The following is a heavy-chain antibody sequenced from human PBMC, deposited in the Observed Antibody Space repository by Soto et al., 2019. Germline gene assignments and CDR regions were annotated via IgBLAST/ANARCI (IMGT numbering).Heavy chain of an antibody. CDR3: ARRAGYSSSSTAFDI. Sequence: QVQLVQSGADVKKPGSSVKLSCKASGGTFGSYAINWVRQAPGQGLGWMGGIIPIFGTPSYAQKFQGRVTLTAGESASAAYMELSSLRSDDTAVYYCARRAGYSSSSTAFDIWSQGTMVTVSS. V-gene: IGHV1-69*01. D-gene: IGHD6-6*01. CDR1: GGTFGSYA. J-gene: IGHJ3*02. CDR2: IIPIFGTP.